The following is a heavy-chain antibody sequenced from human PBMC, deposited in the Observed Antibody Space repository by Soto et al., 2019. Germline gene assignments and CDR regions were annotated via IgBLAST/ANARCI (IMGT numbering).Heavy chain of an antibody. CDR3: ARARYQLLHPYYYGIDV. D-gene: IGHD2-2*01. Sequence: QVQLQESGPGLVKPSETLSLTCSVSGGSISSYYWSWIRQSPGKGLEWIGYSHYSGSTKSNPSLKSRGPISVDTSRNQVFLKLSSVTAADSAVYFCARARYQLLHPYYYGIDVWGQGTTVTVSS. CDR1: GGSISSYY. CDR2: SHYSGST. V-gene: IGHV4-59*01. J-gene: IGHJ6*02.